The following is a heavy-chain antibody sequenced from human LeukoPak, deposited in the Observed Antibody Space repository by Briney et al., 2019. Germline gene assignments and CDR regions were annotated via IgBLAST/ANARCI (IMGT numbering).Heavy chain of an antibody. CDR1: GFTFSSYS. V-gene: IGHV3-21*01. J-gene: IGHJ5*02. CDR2: ISSSSSYI. CDR3: ARDRGCSSASCSQRYNWFDP. Sequence: GGSLRLSCAASGFTFSSYSMNWVRQAPGKGLEGVSSISSSSSYIYYADSVKGRFTISRDNAKNSLYLQMNSLRAEDTAVYYCARDRGCSSASCSQRYNWFDPWGQGTLVTVSS. D-gene: IGHD2-2*01.